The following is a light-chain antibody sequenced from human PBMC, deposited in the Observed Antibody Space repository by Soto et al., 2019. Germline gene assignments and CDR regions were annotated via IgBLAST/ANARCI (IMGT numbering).Light chain of an antibody. V-gene: IGKV3-11*01. Sequence: EIVLTQSPATLSSSPGERATLSCRASQSVTNSLAWYQQKGGQAPRLLIYDASNRATGIPARFSGSGSGTDFTLTISSLEPEDFAVYYCQQRSNWPPWTFGQGTKVEVK. CDR2: DAS. CDR1: QSVTNS. J-gene: IGKJ1*01. CDR3: QQRSNWPPWT.